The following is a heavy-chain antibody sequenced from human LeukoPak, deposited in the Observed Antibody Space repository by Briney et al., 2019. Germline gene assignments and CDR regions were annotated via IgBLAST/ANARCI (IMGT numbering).Heavy chain of an antibody. CDR2: IYPGDSDT. D-gene: IGHD3-10*01. CDR3: ARRRGSGRYSDY. Sequence: GESLKISCQGSGYSFSSYWIGRVRQMPGKGLEWMGVIYPGDSDTTYSPSFQGQVTISADKSISTAYLQWNSLKASDTAMYYCARRRGSGRYSDYWGQGTLVTVSS. V-gene: IGHV5-51*01. CDR1: GYSFSSYW. J-gene: IGHJ4*02.